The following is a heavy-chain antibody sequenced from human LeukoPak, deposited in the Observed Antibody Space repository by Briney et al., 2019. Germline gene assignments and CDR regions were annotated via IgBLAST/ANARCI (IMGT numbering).Heavy chain of an antibody. D-gene: IGHD6-6*01. J-gene: IGHJ6*03. CDR1: GFTFSSFT. CDR3: ARVQLVDYYYYSYMDV. CDR2: ISSSSVSI. V-gene: IGHV3-21*04. Sequence: GGSLRLSCEASGFTFSSFTLNWIRQAPGKGLEWVSSISSSSVSIYYADSVKGRFTISRDNAKNSLYLQMNSLRAEDTALYYCARVQLVDYYYYSYMDVWGKGTTVTVSS.